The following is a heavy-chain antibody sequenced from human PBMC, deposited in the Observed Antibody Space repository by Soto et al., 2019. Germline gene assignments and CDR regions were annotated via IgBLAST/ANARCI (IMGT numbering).Heavy chain of an antibody. CDR3: ARGSAYSDYDLEY. J-gene: IGHJ4*02. CDR2: VSGTGGSA. Sequence: VPLLESGGGLVRPGGSLRLSCAASGFTFSSYAMAWVRQAPGKGLEWVSGVSGTGGSAYYAASVKGRITISRDKSTNTLYLHVNSVRAEDTAVYYCARGSAYSDYDLEYWGQGTLVTVSS. V-gene: IGHV3-23*01. D-gene: IGHD4-17*01. CDR1: GFTFSSYA.